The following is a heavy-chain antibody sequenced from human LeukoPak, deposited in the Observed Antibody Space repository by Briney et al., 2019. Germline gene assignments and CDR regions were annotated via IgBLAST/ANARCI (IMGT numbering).Heavy chain of an antibody. CDR3: AKERRELRGYYFDH. CDR1: GFTFSSYG. CDR2: ISYDGSNK. V-gene: IGHV3-30*18. D-gene: IGHD1-26*01. J-gene: IGHJ4*02. Sequence: PGRSLRLSCAASGFTFSSYGMHWVRQAPGKGLEWVAVISYDGSNKYYADSVKGRFTISRDNSKNTLYLQMNSLRAEDTAVYYCAKERRELRGYYFDHWGQGTLVAVSS.